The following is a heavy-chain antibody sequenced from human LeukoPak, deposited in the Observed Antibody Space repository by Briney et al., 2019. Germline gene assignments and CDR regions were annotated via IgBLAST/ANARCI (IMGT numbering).Heavy chain of an antibody. CDR1: GGSISSGGYS. J-gene: IGHJ4*02. CDR3: ARGGATIVY. V-gene: IGHV4-31*03. Sequence: RASQTLSLTCTVSGGSISSGGYSWSWLRQHPGKGLEWIGYIYYSGSTYYNPSLKSRVTISVDTSKNQFSLKLSSVTAADTAVYYCARGGATIVYWGQGTLVTVSS. CDR2: IYYSGST. D-gene: IGHD1-26*01.